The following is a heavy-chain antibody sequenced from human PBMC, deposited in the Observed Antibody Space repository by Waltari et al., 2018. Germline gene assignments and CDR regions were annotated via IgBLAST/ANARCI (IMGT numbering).Heavy chain of an antibody. CDR2: INPNSGNT. CDR3: ASLTGDKDAFDI. V-gene: IGHV1-8*03. D-gene: IGHD7-27*01. J-gene: IGHJ3*02. CDR1: GYTFTSYD. Sequence: QVQLVQSGAEVKKPGASVKVSCKASGYTFTSYDINWVRQATGQGLELMGWINPNSGNTGYAQKFQGRVTITRNTSISTAYMELSSLRSEDTAVYYCASLTGDKDAFDIWGQGTMVTVSS.